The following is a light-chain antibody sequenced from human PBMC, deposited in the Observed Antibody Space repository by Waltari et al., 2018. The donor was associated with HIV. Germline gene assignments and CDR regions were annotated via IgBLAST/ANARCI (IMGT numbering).Light chain of an antibody. J-gene: IGLJ3*02. CDR2: DVD. Sequence: SAVTQPASVSGLPAQSITISCTGDASDFALYNFVSWYQQHPGKLPRLIVYDVDSRASGISARFSGSKSGHTASLNIAGLRAEDEADYYCASFTDDNTLLFGGGTKVTVL. CDR1: ASDFALYNF. V-gene: IGLV2-14*03. CDR3: ASFTDDNTLL.